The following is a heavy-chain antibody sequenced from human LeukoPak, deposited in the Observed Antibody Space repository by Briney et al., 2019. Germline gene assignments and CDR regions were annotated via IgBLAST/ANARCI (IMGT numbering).Heavy chain of an antibody. CDR3: VRGGYSTGYH. Sequence: GASVKVSCKASGYTFTGYYMHWVRQAPGQGLEWMGWISTNNGNTNYAQKIRGRVTLTTDTSTSAAYMDLRSLRSDDTAVYYCVRGGYSTGYHWGQGTLVTVST. V-gene: IGHV1-18*04. CDR2: ISTNNGNT. J-gene: IGHJ4*02. D-gene: IGHD2-8*02. CDR1: GYTFTGYY.